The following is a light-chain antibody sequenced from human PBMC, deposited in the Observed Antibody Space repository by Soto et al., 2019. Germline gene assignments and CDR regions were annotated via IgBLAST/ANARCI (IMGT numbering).Light chain of an antibody. CDR3: QQYNSYSPLT. V-gene: IGKV1-5*03. CDR1: QSISSG. CDR2: KAS. Sequence: DIQMTQSPSTLSASVGDRVTITCRASQSISSGLAWYQQKPGKAPKLLIYKASSLESGVPSRFSGSGSGTEFPLTISSLQPDDFATYYCQQYNSYSPLTFGGGTKVEIK. J-gene: IGKJ4*01.